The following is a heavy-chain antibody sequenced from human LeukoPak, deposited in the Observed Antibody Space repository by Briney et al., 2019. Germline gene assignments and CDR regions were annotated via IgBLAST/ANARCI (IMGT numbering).Heavy chain of an antibody. CDR1: GYSFTSYW. CDR3: ARQELGYCTNGVCRNYYYYGMDV. V-gene: IGHV5-51*01. CDR2: IYPGDSDT. J-gene: IGHJ6*02. Sequence: GESLKISCKGSGYSFTSYWIGRVRQMPGKGLEWMGIIYPGDSDTRYSPSFQGQVTISADKSISTAYLQWSSLKASDTAMYYCARQELGYCTNGVCRNYYYYGMDVWGQGTTVTVSS. D-gene: IGHD2-8*01.